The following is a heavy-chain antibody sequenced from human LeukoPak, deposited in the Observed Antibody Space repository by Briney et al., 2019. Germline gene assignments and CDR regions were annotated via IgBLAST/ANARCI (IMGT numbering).Heavy chain of an antibody. V-gene: IGHV3-33*01. J-gene: IGHJ4*02. CDR2: IWYDESNK. D-gene: IGHD3-10*01. CDR1: GFTFSSYG. Sequence: GGSLRLSCAASGFTFSSYGMHWVRQAPGKGLGWDAVIWYDESNKYYADSVKGRFTISRDNSTNTLYLQMNSLRAEDTAVYYCARGGNNTLPYPLMVRRRIDYWGQGTMVTVSS. CDR3: ARGGNNTLPYPLMVRRRIDY.